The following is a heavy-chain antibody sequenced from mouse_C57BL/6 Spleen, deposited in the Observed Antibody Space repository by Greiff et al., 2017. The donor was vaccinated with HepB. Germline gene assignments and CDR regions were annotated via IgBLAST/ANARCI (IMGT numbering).Heavy chain of an antibody. J-gene: IGHJ3*01. Sequence: VQLQHSGPELVKPGDSVKISCKASGYSFTGYFMNWVMQSHGKSLEWIGRINPYNGDTFYNQKFKGKATLTVDKSSSTAHMELRSLTSEDSAVYYCARSGDFPWFAYWGQGTLVTVSA. CDR2: INPYNGDT. D-gene: IGHD3-1*01. CDR1: GYSFTGYF. V-gene: IGHV1-20*01. CDR3: ARSGDFPWFAY.